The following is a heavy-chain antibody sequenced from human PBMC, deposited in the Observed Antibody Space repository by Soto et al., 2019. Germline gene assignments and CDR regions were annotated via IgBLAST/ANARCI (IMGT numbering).Heavy chain of an antibody. V-gene: IGHV1-8*01. J-gene: IGHJ5*02. CDR2: INLKSGNT. Sequence: ASVKVSCKASGYTFTSYDINWVRQATGQGLEWMGWINLKSGNTGHAQKFQGRVTMTMDTSISTPYMELNSLRSDDTAVYYCARAAASLDPWGQGTLVTVSS. CDR3: ARAAASLDP. CDR1: GYTFTSYD. D-gene: IGHD6-25*01.